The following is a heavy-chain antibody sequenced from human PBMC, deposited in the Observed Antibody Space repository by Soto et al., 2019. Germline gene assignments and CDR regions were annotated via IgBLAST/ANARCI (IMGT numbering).Heavy chain of an antibody. J-gene: IGHJ3*01. CDR1: GFAFSSHP. V-gene: IGHV3-23*01. CDR3: ARRAFGSSRSFDL. CDR2: ISDGGGRT. Sequence: GGSLRLSCAASGFAFSSHPMSWVRQAPERGLEWVSGISDGGGRTYNADSVKGRFTISRDNSKNILFLQMNSLRAEDTALYYCARRAFGSSRSFDLWGQGTMVTVSS. D-gene: IGHD6-6*01.